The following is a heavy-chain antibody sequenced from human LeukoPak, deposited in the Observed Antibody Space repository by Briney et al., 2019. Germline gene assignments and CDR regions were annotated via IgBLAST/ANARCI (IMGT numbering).Heavy chain of an antibody. D-gene: IGHD1-1*01. J-gene: IGHJ3*01. V-gene: IGHV1-46*01. Sequence: GASVTVSCKASGYSFTNYYIHWVRQAPGQGLEWVGRINPSGGSTSYAQKFQGRVTMTRDTSTSTVYMELSRLRSEDTAVYYCGRDRAYVGTKEDAFDFWGQGTMVTISS. CDR2: INPSGGST. CDR1: GYSFTNYY. CDR3: GRDRAYVGTKEDAFDF.